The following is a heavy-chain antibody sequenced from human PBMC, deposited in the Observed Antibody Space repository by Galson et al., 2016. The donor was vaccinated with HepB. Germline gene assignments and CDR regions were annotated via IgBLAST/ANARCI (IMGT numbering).Heavy chain of an antibody. V-gene: IGHV4-34*01. CDR2: IAHSGGT. CDR3: ARGLSGTGTYSGVWFDP. Sequence: SETLSLTCAFYGGSFGGHNWSWFRQPPGKGLEWIGEIAHSGGTNSDPSLKSRVTIPVDKFKAQFSPGLSPVTAPGTAVYYCARGLSGTGTYSGVWFDPWGQGTLATVSS. CDR1: GGSFGGHN. J-gene: IGHJ5*02. D-gene: IGHD2-21*01.